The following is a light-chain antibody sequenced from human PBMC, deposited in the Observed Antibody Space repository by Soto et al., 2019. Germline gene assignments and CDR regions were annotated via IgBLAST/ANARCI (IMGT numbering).Light chain of an antibody. Sequence: EIVMTQSPATLSVSPGERATLSCRASQSISTNLAWYQQKPGQAPRLLIFGASTRATGIPARFSGSGSGAEFTLTISSLQSEDVAIYYCQQYNDWPYPFGQGTKLEIK. J-gene: IGKJ2*01. CDR2: GAS. V-gene: IGKV3-15*01. CDR1: QSISTN. CDR3: QQYNDWPYP.